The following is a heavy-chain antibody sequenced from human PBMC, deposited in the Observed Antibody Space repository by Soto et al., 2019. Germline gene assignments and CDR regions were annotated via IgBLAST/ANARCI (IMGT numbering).Heavy chain of an antibody. Sequence: ASVKVSCKAPADTFTSYYIHWVRQAPGQGLEWMGVISPHGGSTKYAQKFQGRVTMTRDTSRSTVYMELRSLRSDDTAIYYCARSSGGNFGIIIEGSNWFDPWGQGTLVTVSS. V-gene: IGHV1-46*01. CDR2: ISPHGGST. CDR1: ADTFTSYY. D-gene: IGHD3-3*01. CDR3: ARSSGGNFGIIIEGSNWFDP. J-gene: IGHJ5*02.